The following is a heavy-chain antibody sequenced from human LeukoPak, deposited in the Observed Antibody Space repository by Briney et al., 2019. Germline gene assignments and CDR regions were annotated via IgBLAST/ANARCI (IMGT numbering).Heavy chain of an antibody. CDR2: ISDIGTTT. D-gene: IGHD2-21*02. V-gene: IGHV3-48*03. CDR1: GFSFGSYE. J-gene: IGHJ3*02. Sequence: GGSLRLSCVGSGFSFGSYEINWVRQAPGKGLEWVSYISDIGTTTHYADSVKDRFTIFRDNAKNSVYLLMDSLMAEDTAIYYCARDRSKVTAYDDALGIWGQGTMVTVSS. CDR3: ARDRSKVTAYDDALGI.